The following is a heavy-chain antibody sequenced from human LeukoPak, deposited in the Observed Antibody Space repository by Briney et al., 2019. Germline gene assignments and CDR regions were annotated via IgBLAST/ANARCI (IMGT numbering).Heavy chain of an antibody. D-gene: IGHD3-22*01. V-gene: IGHV4-30-4*01. J-gene: IGHJ4*02. CDR1: GVSISSGDYY. Sequence: SQTLSLTCTVSGVSISSGDYYWSWIRQPPGKGLEWIGYIYYSGSTYYNPSLKSRVTISVDTYKNQFSLKLSSVTAADTAVYYCARVHYDRSSIDYWGQGSLVTVSS. CDR2: IYYSGST. CDR3: ARVHYDRSSIDY.